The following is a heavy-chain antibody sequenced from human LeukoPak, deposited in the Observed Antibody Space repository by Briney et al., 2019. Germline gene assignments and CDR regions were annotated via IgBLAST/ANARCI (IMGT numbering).Heavy chain of an antibody. J-gene: IGHJ3*02. D-gene: IGHD3-22*01. CDR2: IIPIFGTA. CDR3: YYNDSSGYYYDAFDI. CDR1: GGTFSSYA. V-gene: IGHV1-69*13. Sequence: SVKVSCKASGGTFSSYAISWVRQAPGQGLEWMGGIIPIFGTANYAQKFQGRVTITADESTSTAYMELSSLRSEDTAVYYCYYNDSSGYYYDAFDIWGQGTMVTVSS.